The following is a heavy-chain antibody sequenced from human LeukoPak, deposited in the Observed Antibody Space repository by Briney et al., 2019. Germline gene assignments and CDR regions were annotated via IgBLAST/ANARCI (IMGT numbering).Heavy chain of an antibody. Sequence: PSETLSLTCTVSGGSISSYYWSWIRQPPGKGLEWIGYIYYSGSTNYNPSLKSRVTISVDTSKNQFSLKLSSVTAADTAVYYCASFSPRSGYYYYWGQGTLVTVSS. D-gene: IGHD3-22*01. V-gene: IGHV4-59*01. CDR2: IYYSGST. J-gene: IGHJ4*02. CDR1: GGSISSYY. CDR3: ASFSPRSGYYYY.